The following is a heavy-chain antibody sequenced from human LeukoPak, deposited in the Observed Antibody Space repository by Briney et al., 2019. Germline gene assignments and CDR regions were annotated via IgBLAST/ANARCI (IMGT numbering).Heavy chain of an antibody. Sequence: GGSLKLSCAASGFTFNNYNMNWIRQAPGRALEWVSSITSSGTYIFYADSVKGRFTISRDNAKNSLYLQMNSLGPEDTAVYYCARDPYSGNYGNYYYYYMDVWGKGTTVTISS. CDR2: ITSSGTYI. D-gene: IGHD1-26*01. V-gene: IGHV3-21*01. CDR1: GFTFNNYN. J-gene: IGHJ6*03. CDR3: ARDPYSGNYGNYYYYYMDV.